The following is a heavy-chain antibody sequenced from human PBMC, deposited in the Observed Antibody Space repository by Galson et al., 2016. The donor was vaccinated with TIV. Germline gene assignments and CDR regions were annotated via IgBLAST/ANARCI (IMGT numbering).Heavy chain of an antibody. V-gene: IGHV3-9*01. CDR2: ISSNSVYL. D-gene: IGHD5-18*01. CDR3: TKAHGYGYGSPQDYYYGMDV. CDR1: GFTFGDYG. Sequence: SLRLSCAASGFTFGDYGMHWVRQSQGNGLEWVSGISSNSVYLGYADSVKGRFTISRDNAKNSLYLQMNSLRFEDTALYYCTKAHGYGYGSPQDYYYGMDVWGQGTTVTVSS. J-gene: IGHJ6*02.